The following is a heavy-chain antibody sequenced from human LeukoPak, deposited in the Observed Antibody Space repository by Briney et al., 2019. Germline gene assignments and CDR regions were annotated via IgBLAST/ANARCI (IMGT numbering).Heavy chain of an antibody. Sequence: SETLTLTCTVSGGSISSSSYYWGWIRQPPGKGLEWIGSISYSGSTYYNPSLKSRVTISVDTSKNQFSLKLSSVTAADTAVYYCARRVAARWLGAFDIWGQGTMVTVSS. CDR1: GGSISSSSYY. V-gene: IGHV4-39*01. D-gene: IGHD6-6*01. CDR3: ARRVAARWLGAFDI. J-gene: IGHJ3*02. CDR2: ISYSGST.